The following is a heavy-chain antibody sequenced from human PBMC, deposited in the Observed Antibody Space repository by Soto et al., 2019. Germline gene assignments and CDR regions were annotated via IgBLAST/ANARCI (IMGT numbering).Heavy chain of an antibody. Sequence: QMQLQESGPGLVKPSGTLSLACAVSGVPVNSDNWWSWLRQPPGKGLEWIGEIFHSVNTNYNPSLKSRVTISVDKSKNHFSLTLTSVTAADTAVYYCVKNGWYSADVWGRGTMVTVSS. D-gene: IGHD6-19*01. CDR2: IFHSVNT. V-gene: IGHV4-4*02. CDR1: GVPVNSDNW. CDR3: VKNGWYSADV. J-gene: IGHJ3*01.